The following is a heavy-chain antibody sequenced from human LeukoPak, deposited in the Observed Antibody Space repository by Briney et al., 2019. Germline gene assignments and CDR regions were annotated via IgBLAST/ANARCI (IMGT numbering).Heavy chain of an antibody. J-gene: IGHJ4*02. CDR3: VNDYGGNPRHY. CDR1: GFTFSSYS. D-gene: IGHD4-23*01. CDR2: ISSSSSYI. V-gene: IGHV3-21*01. Sequence: GGSLRLSCAASGFTFSSYSMNWVRQVPGKGLEWVSSISSSSSYIYYADSVKGRFTISRDNAKNSLYLQMNSLRAEDTAVYYCVNDYGGNPRHYWGQGTLVTVSS.